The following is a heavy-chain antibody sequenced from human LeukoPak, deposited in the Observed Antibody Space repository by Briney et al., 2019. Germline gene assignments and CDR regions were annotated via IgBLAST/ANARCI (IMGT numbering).Heavy chain of an antibody. CDR3: ASAGRGEIPYYYYMDV. D-gene: IGHD2-2*02. Sequence: PSQTLSLTCTVSGGSISSGDYYWSWIRQPPGKGLEWIGYIYYSGSTYYNPSLKSRVTISVDTSKNQFSLKLSSVTAADTAVYYCASAGRGEIPYYYYMDVWGKGTTVTVSS. J-gene: IGHJ6*03. V-gene: IGHV4-30-4*01. CDR2: IYYSGST. CDR1: GGSISSGDYY.